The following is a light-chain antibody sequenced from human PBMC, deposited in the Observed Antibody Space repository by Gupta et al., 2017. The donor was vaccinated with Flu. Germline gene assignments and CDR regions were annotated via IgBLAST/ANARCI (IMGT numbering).Light chain of an antibody. Sequence: QSVLIQPPPAPGTPAQSVTMACSGSSSNIEDNYVFWYQQLPGTAPKIIMYRNSQRPSGVPDRISGSKSGTSAFLGISGLRSEDEADYYCAVWDDRLDAGVFGGGTKVTVL. J-gene: IGLJ2*01. CDR1: SSNIEDNY. CDR3: AVWDDRLDAGV. V-gene: IGLV1-47*01. CDR2: RNS.